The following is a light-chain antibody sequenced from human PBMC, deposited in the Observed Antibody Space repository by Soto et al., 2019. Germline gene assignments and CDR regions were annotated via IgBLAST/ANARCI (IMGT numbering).Light chain of an antibody. CDR3: QQYNKLPYT. J-gene: IGKJ2*01. V-gene: IGKV1-33*01. CDR2: DAS. Sequence: DIQMTQSPSSLSASLGDRVTITCQASQAISKYLHWYPQRPGKAPILVIYDASNLEAGAPSRFSGGGSGTSFTLTISSLQPEDIGTYFCQQYNKLPYTFGQGTKLDIK. CDR1: QAISKY.